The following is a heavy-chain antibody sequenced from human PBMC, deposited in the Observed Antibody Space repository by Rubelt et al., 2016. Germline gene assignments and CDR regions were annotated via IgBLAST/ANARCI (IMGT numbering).Heavy chain of an antibody. CDR3: VNVRATGIVRPTDGFDG. J-gene: IGHJ3*01. Sequence: VESGGGSVQPGGSLRLSCSGTVFTFSTYTLNWVREARGQGLGQISSIRPDGRNTYYAEYVKGRFVSSRDNYKGTLFLKLNSLRRDDTAVYYCVNVRATGIVRPTDGFDGWGPGTTVTVSA. V-gene: IGHV3-64D*06. CDR2: IRPDGRNT. CDR1: VFTFSTYT. D-gene: IGHD1-1*01.